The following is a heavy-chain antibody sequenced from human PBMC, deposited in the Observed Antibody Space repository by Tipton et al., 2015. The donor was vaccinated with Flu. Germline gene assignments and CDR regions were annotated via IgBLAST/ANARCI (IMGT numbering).Heavy chain of an antibody. Sequence: LRLSCTVSGGSINDYYWSWIRQPPGKGLEWIGYIYYSGSTNYNPSLKSRVIISGDTSKNQISLKLSSVTAADTAVYHCAGEIFSYSSSWYDYWGQGTLVTVSS. CDR2: IYYSGST. D-gene: IGHD6-13*01. CDR3: AGEIFSYSSSWYDY. CDR1: GGSINDYY. J-gene: IGHJ4*02. V-gene: IGHV4-59*01.